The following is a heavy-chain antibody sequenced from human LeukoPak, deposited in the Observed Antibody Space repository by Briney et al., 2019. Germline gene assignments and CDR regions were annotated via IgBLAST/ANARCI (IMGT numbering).Heavy chain of an antibody. V-gene: IGHV1-24*01. CDR1: GYTLTELS. J-gene: IGHJ3*02. CDR3: ATAKYSSGWYGAFDI. Sequence: GASVKVSCKVSGYTLTELSMHWVRQAPGKGLEWMGGFDPEDGETIYAQKLQGRVTMTEDTSTDTAYMELSSLRYEDTAVYYCATAKYSSGWYGAFDIWGQGTMVTVSP. CDR2: FDPEDGET. D-gene: IGHD6-19*01.